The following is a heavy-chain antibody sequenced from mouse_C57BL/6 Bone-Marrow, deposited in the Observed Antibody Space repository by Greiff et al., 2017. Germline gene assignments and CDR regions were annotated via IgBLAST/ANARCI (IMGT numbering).Heavy chain of an antibody. V-gene: IGHV5-4*01. CDR2: ISDGGSYS. CDR1: GFTFSSYA. CDR3: ARGPLDY. Sequence: EVQLVESGGGLVKPGGSLKLSCAASGFTFSSYAMSWVRQTPEKRLEWVATISDGGSYSSHPDHVKGRFTISRDNAKNNLYLQMRHLKSEDTAMYYCARGPLDYWGQGTSVTVSS. J-gene: IGHJ4*01.